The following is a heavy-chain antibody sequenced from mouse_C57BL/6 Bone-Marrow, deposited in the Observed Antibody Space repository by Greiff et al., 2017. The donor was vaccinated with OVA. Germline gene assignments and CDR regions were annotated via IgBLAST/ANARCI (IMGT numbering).Heavy chain of an antibody. J-gene: IGHJ2*01. CDR1: GFTFTDYY. Sequence: EVHLVESGGGLVQPGGSLSLSCAASGFTFTDYYMSWVRQPPGKALEWLGFIRNKANGYTTEYSASVKGRFTISRDNSQSILYLQMNALRAEDSATYYCARGGLTGYFDYWGQGTTLTVSS. CDR3: ARGGLTGYFDY. V-gene: IGHV7-3*01. CDR2: IRNKANGYTT. D-gene: IGHD4-1*01.